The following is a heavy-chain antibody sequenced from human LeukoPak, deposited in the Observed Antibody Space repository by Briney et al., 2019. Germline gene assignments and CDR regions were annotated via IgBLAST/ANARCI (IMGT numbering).Heavy chain of an antibody. CDR1: GGSISSYY. Sequence: PSETLSLTCTVSGGSISSYYWSWIRQPPGKGLEWIGYIYTSGSTNCNPSLKSRVTISVDTSKNQFSLKLSSVTAADTAVYYCARLGGYDSSGYSPLAWIDPWGQGTLVTVSS. V-gene: IGHV4-4*09. CDR3: ARLGGYDSSGYSPLAWIDP. CDR2: IYTSGST. J-gene: IGHJ5*02. D-gene: IGHD3-22*01.